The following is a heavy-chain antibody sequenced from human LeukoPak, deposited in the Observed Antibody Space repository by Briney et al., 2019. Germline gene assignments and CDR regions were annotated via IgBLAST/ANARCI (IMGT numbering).Heavy chain of an antibody. V-gene: IGHV3-30*18. CDR3: AKDGRDGYNLVDY. CDR1: GFTFSSYG. J-gene: IGHJ4*02. CDR2: ISYDGSNK. D-gene: IGHD5-24*01. Sequence: PGRSLRLSCAASGFTFSSYGMHRVRQAPGQGLEWVAVISYDGSNKYYADSVKGRFTISRDNSKNTLYLQMNSLRAEDTAVYYCAKDGRDGYNLVDYWGQGTLVTVSS.